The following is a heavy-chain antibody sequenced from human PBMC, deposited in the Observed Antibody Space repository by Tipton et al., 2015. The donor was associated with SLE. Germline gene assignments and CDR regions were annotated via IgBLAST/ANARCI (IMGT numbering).Heavy chain of an antibody. J-gene: IGHJ4*02. D-gene: IGHD4-23*01. Sequence: TLSLTCTVSGGSINSYYWTWIRQPPGKGLDWIGYIYYSGSTKYNPSLKSRVTISVDTSKNQFSLKLSSVTAADTAVYYCTMRGYGANEGLDYRGQGTLVTVSS. V-gene: IGHV4-59*01. CDR1: GGSINSYY. CDR2: IYYSGST. CDR3: TMRGYGANEGLDY.